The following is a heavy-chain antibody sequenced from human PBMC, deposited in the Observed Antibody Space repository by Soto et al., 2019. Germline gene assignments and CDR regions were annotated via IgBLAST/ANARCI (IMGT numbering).Heavy chain of an antibody. CDR2: ISSRSRSI. D-gene: IGHD4-17*01. CDR3: ARDRGDYEGLVPYFFDH. Sequence: GGSLRLSCAASGFTFSSYSMHWVRQAPGKGLEWVSSISSRSRSIYYADSQKGRFTISRDNTKNSLYLQMNNLRAEDTAVYYCARDRGDYEGLVPYFFDHWGQGTLVTGSS. V-gene: IGHV3-21*01. J-gene: IGHJ4*02. CDR1: GFTFSSYS.